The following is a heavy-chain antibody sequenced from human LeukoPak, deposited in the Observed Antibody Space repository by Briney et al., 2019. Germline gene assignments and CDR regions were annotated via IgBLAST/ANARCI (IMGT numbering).Heavy chain of an antibody. J-gene: IGHJ6*02. CDR2: IWYDGSNK. V-gene: IGHV3-33*01. CDR1: GFTFSSYG. D-gene: IGHD3-10*01. CDR3: ARDQYEGMEERKTYYYYGMDV. Sequence: PGRSLRLSCAASGFTFSSYGMHWVRQAPGKGLEWVAVIWYDGSNKYYADSVKGRFTISRDNSKNTLYLQMNSLRAEDTAVYYCARDQYEGMEERKTYYYYGMDVWGQGTTVTVSS.